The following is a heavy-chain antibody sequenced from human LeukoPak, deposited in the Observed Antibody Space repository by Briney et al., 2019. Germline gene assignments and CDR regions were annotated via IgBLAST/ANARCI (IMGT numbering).Heavy chain of an antibody. CDR2: ISGSGAST. Sequence: PGGSLRLSCVASGFTFSSYALNWVRQTPGKGLEWVSTISGSGASTYYADAVRGRFTISRDNSRNTLQLQMNSLRAEDTAVYYCAKRDEEWLVLALFDYWGQGTLVTVSS. CDR3: AKRDEEWLVLALFDY. D-gene: IGHD6-19*01. J-gene: IGHJ4*02. CDR1: GFTFSSYA. V-gene: IGHV3-23*01.